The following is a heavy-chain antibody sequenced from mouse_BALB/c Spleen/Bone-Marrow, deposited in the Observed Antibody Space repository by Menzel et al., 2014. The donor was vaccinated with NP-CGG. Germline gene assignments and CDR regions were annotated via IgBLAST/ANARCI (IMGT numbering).Heavy chain of an antibody. CDR1: GYTFTSYV. V-gene: IGHV1-14*01. J-gene: IGHJ2*01. CDR2: VNPYNDGT. D-gene: IGHD6-1*01. Sequence: VQLKESGPELVKPGASVKMSCKASGYTFTSYVMHWVKRKPGQGLEWIGYVNPYNDGTKYNEKFKGKATLTSDKSSSTAYMELSSLTSEDSAVYYCARRGRIAEALGYWGQGTTLTVSS. CDR3: ARRGRIAEALGY.